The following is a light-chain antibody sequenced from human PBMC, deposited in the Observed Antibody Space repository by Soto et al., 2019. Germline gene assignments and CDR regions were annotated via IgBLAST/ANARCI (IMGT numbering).Light chain of an antibody. J-gene: IGKJ1*01. V-gene: IGKV1-39*01. CDR1: QSISSY. CDR3: QQSYSTWWT. Sequence: DVRITKSPASLSASVGDRVTITCRASQSISSYLNWYQQKPGKAPKLLIYAASSLQSGVPSRFSGSGSGTDFTLTISSLQPEDFATYYCQQSYSTWWTFGQGTKV. CDR2: AAS.